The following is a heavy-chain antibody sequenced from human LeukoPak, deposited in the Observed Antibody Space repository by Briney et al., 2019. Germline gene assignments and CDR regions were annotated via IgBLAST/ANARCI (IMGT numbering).Heavy chain of an antibody. CDR1: GVSVSGYY. Sequence: SETLSLTCAVYGVSVSGYYWSWIRQAPGKGLEWIGEINHSGSTNYNPSLKSRVTISVDTSKNQFSLKLSSVTAADTAVYYCARVTGDYDIVSWGQGTLVTVSS. CDR3: ARVTGDYDIVS. D-gene: IGHD4-17*01. V-gene: IGHV4-34*01. CDR2: INHSGST. J-gene: IGHJ4*02.